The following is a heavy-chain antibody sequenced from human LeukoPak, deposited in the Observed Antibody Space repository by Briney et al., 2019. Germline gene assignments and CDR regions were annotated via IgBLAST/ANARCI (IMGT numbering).Heavy chain of an antibody. V-gene: IGHV4-39*07. D-gene: IGHD2-15*01. J-gene: IGHJ5*02. CDR1: GGSITSSGFY. Sequence: PSDTLSLTCTVSGGSITSSGFYWGWIRQPPGKGLEWIGNIYYGGSAYYNPSLKSRVTISVDTSKNQFSLKLSSVTAAGTAVYYCARQPNIVVVDNWFDPWGQGTLVAVSS. CDR2: IYYGGSA. CDR3: ARQPNIVVVDNWFDP.